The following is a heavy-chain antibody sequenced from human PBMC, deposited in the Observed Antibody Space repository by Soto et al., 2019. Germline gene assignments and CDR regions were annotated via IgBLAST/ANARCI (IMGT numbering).Heavy chain of an antibody. CDR2: IYYSGST. V-gene: IGHV4-59*01. CDR1: GGSISSYY. CDR3: ARGWWELLEFYYHGMDV. Sequence: SETLSLTCIVSGGSISSYYWSWIRQPPGKGLEWIGYIYYSGSTNYNPSLKSRVTMSVDTFKNQFSLRLSSVTAADTAVYYCARGWWELLEFYYHGMDVWAQRTTVTVSS. D-gene: IGHD1-26*01. J-gene: IGHJ6*02.